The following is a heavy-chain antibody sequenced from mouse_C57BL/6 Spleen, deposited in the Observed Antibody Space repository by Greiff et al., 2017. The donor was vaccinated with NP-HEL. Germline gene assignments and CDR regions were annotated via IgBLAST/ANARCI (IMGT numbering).Heavy chain of an antibody. V-gene: IGHV1-80*01. CDR2: IYPGDGDT. CDR3: ARSDGYHGLCDY. CDR1: GYAFSSYW. D-gene: IGHD2-3*01. Sequence: VQLQQSGAELVKPGASVKISCKASGYAFSSYWMNWVKQRPGKGLEWIGQIYPGDGDTNYNGKFKGKATLTADKSSSTAYMQLSSLTSEDSAVYFCARSDGYHGLCDYWGQGTTLTVSS. J-gene: IGHJ2*01.